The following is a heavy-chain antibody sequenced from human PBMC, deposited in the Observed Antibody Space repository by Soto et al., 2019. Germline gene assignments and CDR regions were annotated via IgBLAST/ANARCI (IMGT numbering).Heavy chain of an antibody. CDR3: ARDRVLVSSSERYYYGMDV. V-gene: IGHV1-46*01. Sequence: ASVKVSCKASGYTFTSYYMHWVRQAPGQGLEWMGIINPSGGSTSYAQKFQGRVTMTRDTSTSTVYMELSSLRSEDTAVYYCARDRVLVSSSERYYYGMDVWGQGTTVTVSS. J-gene: IGHJ6*02. CDR1: GYTFTSYY. CDR2: INPSGGST. D-gene: IGHD6-6*01.